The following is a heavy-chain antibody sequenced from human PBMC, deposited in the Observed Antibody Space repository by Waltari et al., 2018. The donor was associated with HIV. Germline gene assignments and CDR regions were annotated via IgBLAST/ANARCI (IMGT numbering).Heavy chain of an antibody. Sequence: QVQLVQSGSELTKPGASVQVSCKASGYTFPTYAMHWVRQAPGQGLEWMGWINTSTGNRTYAQGFTGRFVFSLDTSVSTAYLQISSLKAEDTAVYYCARGGVGWFGDLPHPDYWGQGTLVTVSS. D-gene: IGHD3-10*01. V-gene: IGHV7-4-1*02. CDR1: GYTFPTYA. J-gene: IGHJ4*02. CDR2: INTSTGNR. CDR3: ARGGVGWFGDLPHPDY.